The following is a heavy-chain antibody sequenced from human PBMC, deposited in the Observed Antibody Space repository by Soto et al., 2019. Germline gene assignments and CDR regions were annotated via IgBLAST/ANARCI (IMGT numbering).Heavy chain of an antibody. CDR1: GSTFSSYA. CDR2: ISSNGGST. V-gene: IGHV3-64D*06. J-gene: IGHJ6*02. Sequence: PGGSLRLSCSASGSTFSSYAMHWVRQAPGKGLEYVSAISSNGGSTYYADSVKGRFTISRDNSKNTLYLQMSSLRAEDTAVYYCVKDYRYCSGGSCYNYYYGMDVWGQGTTVTVSS. CDR3: VKDYRYCSGGSCYNYYYGMDV. D-gene: IGHD2-15*01.